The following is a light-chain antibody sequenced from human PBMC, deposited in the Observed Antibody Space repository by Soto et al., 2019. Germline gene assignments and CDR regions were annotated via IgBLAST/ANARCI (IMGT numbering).Light chain of an antibody. CDR3: QQSDTFPAT. J-gene: IGKJ4*01. CDR2: AAS. CDR1: QGIRSW. V-gene: IGKV1D-12*01. Sequence: DIQMTQSPSSVSASVGDRVTITCRASQGIRSWLAWYQQRPGKAPKLLISAASSLQSAVPSRFSGSGSGTDFTLTISSLLPVDFASYYCQQSDTFPATFGGGTKVEIK.